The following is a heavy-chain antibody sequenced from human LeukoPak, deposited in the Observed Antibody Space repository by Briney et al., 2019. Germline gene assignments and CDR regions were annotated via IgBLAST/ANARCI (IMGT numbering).Heavy chain of an antibody. V-gene: IGHV3-30*02. CDR3: AKLTTTWELRGAYFDY. Sequence: GGSLRLSCAASGFTFSSYGMHWVRQAPGKGLEWVAFIRYDGSNKYYADPVKGRFTISRDNSKNTLYLQMNSLRAEDTAVYYCAKLTTTWELRGAYFDYWGQGTLVTVSS. CDR2: IRYDGSNK. J-gene: IGHJ4*02. D-gene: IGHD1-26*01. CDR1: GFTFSSYG.